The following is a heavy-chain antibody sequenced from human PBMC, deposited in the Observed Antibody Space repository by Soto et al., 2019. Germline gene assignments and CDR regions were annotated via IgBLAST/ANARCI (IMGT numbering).Heavy chain of an antibody. D-gene: IGHD6-19*01. CDR2: ISAYNGNT. Sequence: ASVKVSCKASGYTFTSYGISWVRQAPGQGLEWMGWISAYNGNTNYAQKLQGRVTMTTDTSTSTAYMELRSLRSDDTAVYYCARESSQIAVAAAGSEAFDIWGQGTMVTVSS. V-gene: IGHV1-18*01. CDR1: GYTFTSYG. J-gene: IGHJ3*02. CDR3: ARESSQIAVAAAGSEAFDI.